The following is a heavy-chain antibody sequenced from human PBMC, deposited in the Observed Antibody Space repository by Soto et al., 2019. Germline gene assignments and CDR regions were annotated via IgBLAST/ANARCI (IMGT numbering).Heavy chain of an antibody. CDR3: ASRACGGTCHSSFYYYYGMDV. CDR1: GGTFSSYA. J-gene: IGHJ6*02. CDR2: IIPIFGTA. Sequence: SVKVSCKASGGTFSSYAISWVRQAPGQGLEWMGGIIPIFGTANHAQNFQDRVTITADGSTSTVYMELGTLKSEDTAVYYCASRACGGTCHSSFYYYYGMDVWGQGTTVTVSS. D-gene: IGHD2-15*01. V-gene: IGHV1-69*13.